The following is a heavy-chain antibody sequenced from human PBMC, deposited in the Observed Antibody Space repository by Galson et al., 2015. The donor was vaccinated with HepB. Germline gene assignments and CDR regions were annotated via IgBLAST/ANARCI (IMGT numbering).Heavy chain of an antibody. CDR2: IYYSGST. D-gene: IGHD3-22*01. Sequence: ETLSLTCTVSGGSISSYYWSWIRQPPGKGLEWIGYIYYSGSTNYNPSLKSRVTISVDTSKNQFSLKLSSVTAADTAVYYCVLSSYDSSGYYDYWGQGTLVTVSS. V-gene: IGHV4-59*01. CDR3: VLSSYDSSGYYDY. J-gene: IGHJ4*02. CDR1: GGSISSYY.